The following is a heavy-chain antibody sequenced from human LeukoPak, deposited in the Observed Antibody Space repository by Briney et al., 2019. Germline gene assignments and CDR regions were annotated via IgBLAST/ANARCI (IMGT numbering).Heavy chain of an antibody. V-gene: IGHV3-23*01. CDR2: IRGGVGIT. J-gene: IGHJ6*03. CDR1: GFTFDSYA. Sequence: PGGSLRLSCAAAGFTFDSYAMTWVRQAPGKGRGWVSSIRGGVGITNYADSVKRRFTISRENSMYTLFLQMNSLSAEDTAVYYCAKYGVDCSSTSCYPLYYMDVWGKGTTVTVS. CDR3: AKYGVDCSSTSCYPLYYMDV. D-gene: IGHD2-2*01.